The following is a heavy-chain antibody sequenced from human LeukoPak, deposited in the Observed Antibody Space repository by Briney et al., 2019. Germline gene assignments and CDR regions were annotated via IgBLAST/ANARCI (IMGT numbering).Heavy chain of an antibody. Sequence: PGRSLRLSCAASGFTFSSYGMHWVRQAPGKGLEWVAVISYDGSNKYYADSVKGRFTISRDNSENTLYLQMNSLRAEDTAVYYCAKEGAAGAFDIWGQGTMVTVSS. J-gene: IGHJ3*02. CDR3: AKEGAAGAFDI. V-gene: IGHV3-30*18. CDR1: GFTFSSYG. CDR2: ISYDGSNK. D-gene: IGHD6-13*01.